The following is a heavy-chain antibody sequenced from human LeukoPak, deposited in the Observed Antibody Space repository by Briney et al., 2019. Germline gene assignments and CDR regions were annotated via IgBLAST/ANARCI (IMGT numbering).Heavy chain of an antibody. Sequence: SETLSLTCAVYGGSVSGYYWSWIRQPPGKGLEWIGEINHSGSTNYNPSLKSRVTISVDTSKNQFSLKLSSVTAADTAVYYCAEGAAAGSWGQGTLVTVSS. CDR2: INHSGST. CDR3: AEGAAAGS. D-gene: IGHD6-13*01. J-gene: IGHJ4*02. CDR1: GGSVSGYY. V-gene: IGHV4-34*01.